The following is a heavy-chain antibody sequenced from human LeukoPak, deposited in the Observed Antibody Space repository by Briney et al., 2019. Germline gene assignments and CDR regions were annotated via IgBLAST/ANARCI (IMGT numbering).Heavy chain of an antibody. CDR1: GFTFSSYS. Sequence: GGSLRLSCAASGFTFSSYSMNWVRQAPGKGLEWVSSISSSSSYIYYADSVKGRFTISRDNAKNSLYLQMNSLRAEDTAVYYCARDQGKVGARFDYWGQGTLVTVSS. CDR3: ARDQGKVGARFDY. J-gene: IGHJ4*02. CDR2: ISSSSSYI. D-gene: IGHD1-26*01. V-gene: IGHV3-21*01.